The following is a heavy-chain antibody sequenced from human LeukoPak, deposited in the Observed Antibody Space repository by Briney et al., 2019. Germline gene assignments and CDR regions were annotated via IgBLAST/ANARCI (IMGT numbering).Heavy chain of an antibody. CDR2: INPNGGST. D-gene: IGHD6-19*01. CDR1: GYTFTSYY. J-gene: IGHJ1*01. Sequence: GASVKVSCKASGYTFTSYYMHWVRQAPGQGLEWMGIINPNGGSTNYAQKFQGRVTMTRDTSTSTVYMELSSLTSEDTAVYYCASGGPTPGITVAGSWVYFQLWGRGTLVTVSS. V-gene: IGHV1-46*01. CDR3: ASGGPTPGITVAGSWVYFQL.